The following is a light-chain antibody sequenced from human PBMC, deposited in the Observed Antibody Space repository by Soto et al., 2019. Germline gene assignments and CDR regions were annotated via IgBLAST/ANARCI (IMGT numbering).Light chain of an antibody. CDR1: QSISSTY. CDR2: GAS. CDR3: QQYGGSPWT. J-gene: IGKJ1*01. Sequence: SVLTPSPGSLSLSPGARATLSCRASQSISSTYLAWFQQKPGQAPRLLIYGASSRATGIPDRFSGSGSGTDFTLTISRLEPEDFAVYYCQQYGGSPWTFGQGTKVAIK. V-gene: IGKV3-20*01.